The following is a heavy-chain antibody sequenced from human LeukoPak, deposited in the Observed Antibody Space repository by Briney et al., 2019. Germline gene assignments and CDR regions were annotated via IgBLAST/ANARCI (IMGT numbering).Heavy chain of an antibody. D-gene: IGHD6-13*01. CDR1: GFTFSTYA. CDR2: IKQDGSEK. V-gene: IGHV3-7*01. CDR3: ARDRGYSSSWYFPRFDY. J-gene: IGHJ4*02. Sequence: GSLRLSCAASGFTFSTYAMHWVRQAPGKGLEWVANIKQDGSEKYYVDSVKGRFTISRDNAKNSLYLQMNSLRAEDTAVYYCARDRGYSSSWYFPRFDYWGQGTLVTVSS.